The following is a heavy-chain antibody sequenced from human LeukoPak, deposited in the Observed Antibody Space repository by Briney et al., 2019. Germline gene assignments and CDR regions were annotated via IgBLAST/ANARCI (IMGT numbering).Heavy chain of an antibody. V-gene: IGHV3-33*06. CDR3: AKDTYGDYEGD. CDR1: GFTFSSYG. J-gene: IGHJ4*02. D-gene: IGHD4-17*01. Sequence: PGRSLRLSCAASGFTFSSYGMHWVRQAPGKGLEWVAVIWYDGSNKYYADSVKGRFAISRDNSKNTLYLQMNSLRAEDTAVYYCAKDTYGDYEGDWGQGTLVTVSS. CDR2: IWYDGSNK.